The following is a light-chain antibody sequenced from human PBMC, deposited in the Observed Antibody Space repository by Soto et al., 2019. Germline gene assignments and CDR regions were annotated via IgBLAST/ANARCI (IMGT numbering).Light chain of an antibody. J-gene: IGKJ1*01. V-gene: IGKV3-20*01. CDR1: QSVSSY. CDR3: QQYGRSLRT. Sequence: EIVLTQSPGTLSLSPGERATLSCRASQSVSSYLAWYQQKPGQAPRLLIYGASSRATGIPDRFSGSGSGTDFTLTISRLEPEDFAVYYCQQYGRSLRTFGQGTKVDIK. CDR2: GAS.